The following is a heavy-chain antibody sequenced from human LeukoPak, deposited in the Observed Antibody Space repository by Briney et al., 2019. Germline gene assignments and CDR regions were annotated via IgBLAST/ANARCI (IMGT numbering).Heavy chain of an antibody. J-gene: IGHJ4*02. D-gene: IGHD5-12*01. CDR3: AKGVATISGGYFDY. CDR2: IRNDGSNK. Sequence: GGSLRLSCAASGFTFSSYGMHWVRQAPGKGLEWVAFIRNDGSNKYYADSVKGRFTISRDNSKNTLYLQMNSLRAEDTAVYYCAKGVATISGGYFDYWGQGTLVTVSS. V-gene: IGHV3-30*02. CDR1: GFTFSSYG.